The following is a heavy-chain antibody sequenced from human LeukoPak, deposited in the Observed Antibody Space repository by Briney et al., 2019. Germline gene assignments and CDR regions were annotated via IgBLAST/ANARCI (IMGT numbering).Heavy chain of an antibody. V-gene: IGHV4-39*01. CDR2: IYYSGCT. J-gene: IGHJ4*02. CDR1: GGSISSSSYY. Sequence: KPSETLSLTCTVSGGSISSSSYYWGWIRQPPGKGLEWIGSIYYSGCTYYNPSLKSRVTISVDTSKNQFSLKLSSVTAADTAVYYCARPQRYSNYAGGVDYWGQGTLVTVSS. CDR3: ARPQRYSNYAGGVDY. D-gene: IGHD4-11*01.